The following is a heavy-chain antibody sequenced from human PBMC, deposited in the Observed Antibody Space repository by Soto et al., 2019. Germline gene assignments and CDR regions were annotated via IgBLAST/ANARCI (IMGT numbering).Heavy chain of an antibody. D-gene: IGHD6-19*01. CDR2: ITGSGGGT. Sequence: PGGSLRLSCTASGFTFSNYTMTWVRQAPGKGLEWVSTITGSGGGTYYADSVKGRFTISRDNSKNTLYLQMPNLRADDTAVYYCAKEIIASTVAHFFDYWGQGTLVTVSS. CDR3: AKEIIASTVAHFFDY. CDR1: GFTFSNYT. V-gene: IGHV3-23*01. J-gene: IGHJ4*02.